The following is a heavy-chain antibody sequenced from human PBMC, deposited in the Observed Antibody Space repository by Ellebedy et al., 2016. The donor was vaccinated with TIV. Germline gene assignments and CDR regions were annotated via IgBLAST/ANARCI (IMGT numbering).Heavy chain of an antibody. CDR1: GYTFTSYG. J-gene: IGHJ6*02. V-gene: IGHV1-18*01. CDR2: ISAYNGNT. CDR3: ARDVVVVPAAMVSYYYYYYGMDV. D-gene: IGHD2-2*01. Sequence: ASVKVSXXASGYTFTSYGISWVRQAPGQGLEWMGWISAYNGNTNYAQKLQGRVTMTTDTSTSTAYMELRSLRSDDTAVYYCARDVVVVPAAMVSYYYYYYGMDVWGQGTTVTVSS.